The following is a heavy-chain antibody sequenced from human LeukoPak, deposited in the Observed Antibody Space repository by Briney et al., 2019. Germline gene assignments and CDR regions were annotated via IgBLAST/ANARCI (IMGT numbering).Heavy chain of an antibody. J-gene: IGHJ5*02. D-gene: IGHD3-22*01. CDR2: ISSSGSTI. V-gene: IGHV3-48*03. CDR1: GFTFSSYE. Sequence: GGSLRLSCAASGFTFSSYEMNWVRQAPGKGLEWVSYISSSGSTIYYADSVKGRFTISRDNAKNSLYLQMNSLRAEDTAVYYCARDRMIVVVSNWFDPWGQGTLVTVSS. CDR3: ARDRMIVVVSNWFDP.